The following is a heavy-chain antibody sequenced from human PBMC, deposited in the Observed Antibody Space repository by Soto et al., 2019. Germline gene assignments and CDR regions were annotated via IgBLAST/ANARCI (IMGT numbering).Heavy chain of an antibody. CDR3: ARGRPNFSSFES. Sequence: EVQLVESGGGLIQPGESLRLSCAASGFTFSSYWMHWIRQAPGKGLVWVSRVSGDGSSTVYANSVEGRFTISRDNAKNTFYLQMNSLSDEDTAVYYCARGRPNFSSFESWGQGTLVAVSS. J-gene: IGHJ4*02. V-gene: IGHV3-74*01. CDR1: GFTFSSYW. D-gene: IGHD7-27*01. CDR2: VSGDGSST.